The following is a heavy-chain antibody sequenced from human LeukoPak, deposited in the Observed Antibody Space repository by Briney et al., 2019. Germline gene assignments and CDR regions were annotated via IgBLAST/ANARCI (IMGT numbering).Heavy chain of an antibody. Sequence: GGSLRLSCAASGFTFSSHWMHCVRQAPGKGLLWVSRINSDGTSTIDADAVKGRFTTSRDNAKNTVYLQMNSLRGEDTAVYYCVREGYGTGNYPFDFWGQGAPVTVSS. CDR1: GFTFSSHW. CDR2: INSDGTST. CDR3: VREGYGTGNYPFDF. V-gene: IGHV3-74*01. J-gene: IGHJ4*02. D-gene: IGHD3-10*01.